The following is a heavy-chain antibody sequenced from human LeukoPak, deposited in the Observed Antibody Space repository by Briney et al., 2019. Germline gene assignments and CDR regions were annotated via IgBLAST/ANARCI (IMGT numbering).Heavy chain of an antibody. D-gene: IGHD3-10*01. CDR1: GYTFTSYA. Sequence: GASVKVSCKASGYTFTSYAMNWVRQAPGQGLEWMGWINTNTGNPTYAQGFTGRFVFSLDTSVSTAYLQISSLKAEDTAVYYCARDERALLWFGDEGHYFDYWGQGTLVTVSS. CDR2: INTNTGNP. V-gene: IGHV7-4-1*02. CDR3: ARDERALLWFGDEGHYFDY. J-gene: IGHJ4*02.